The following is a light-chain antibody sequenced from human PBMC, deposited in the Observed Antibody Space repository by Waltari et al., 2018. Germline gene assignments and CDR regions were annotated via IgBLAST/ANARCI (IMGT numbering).Light chain of an antibody. CDR3: QHYNSAPYS. Sequence: DIQVTQSPSSLSASVGDRVTITCRASQGISSWLAWYQQRPGKAPRLLIYKASSLQSGVPARFSGSGSGTDFTLTISCLQPEDFATYYCQHYNSAPYSFGQGTKVEIK. CDR1: QGISSW. V-gene: IGKV1-12*01. J-gene: IGKJ2*03. CDR2: KAS.